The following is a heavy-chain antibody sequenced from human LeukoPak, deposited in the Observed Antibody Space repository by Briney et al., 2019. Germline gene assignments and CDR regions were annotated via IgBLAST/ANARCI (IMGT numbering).Heavy chain of an antibody. Sequence: GGSLRLSCAASGFTFSSYAMSWVRQAPGKGLEWASAISGSGGSTYYADSVKGRFTISRDNSKNTLYLQMNSLRAEDTAVYYCAKYVLRYFDWFDYWGQGTLVTVSS. V-gene: IGHV3-23*01. CDR1: GFTFSSYA. D-gene: IGHD3-9*01. CDR3: AKYVLRYFDWFDY. J-gene: IGHJ4*02. CDR2: ISGSGGST.